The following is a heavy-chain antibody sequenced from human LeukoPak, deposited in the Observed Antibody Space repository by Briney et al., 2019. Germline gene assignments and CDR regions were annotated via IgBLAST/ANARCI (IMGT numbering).Heavy chain of an antibody. J-gene: IGHJ4*02. CDR2: IYSSGSN. CDR3: AREPTSGREPTSGRPLDY. CDR1: GGSISGYF. D-gene: IGHD5-12*01. V-gene: IGHV4-4*07. Sequence: SETLSLTCTVSGGSISGYFWTWIRQPAGKGLEWIGRIYSSGSNNYNPSLKSRVTMSLDTSKNHFSLNLASVTAADTAVYYCAREPTSGREPTSGRPLDYWGQGTLVTVSS.